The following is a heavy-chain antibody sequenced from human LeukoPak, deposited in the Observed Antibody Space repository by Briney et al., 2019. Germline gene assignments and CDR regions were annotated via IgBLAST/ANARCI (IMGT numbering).Heavy chain of an antibody. CDR2: IGTAGDT. V-gene: IGHV3-13*01. CDR1: GFTFSSYD. D-gene: IGHD1-26*01. CDR3: ARGLRDSGSSNYYYGMDV. Sequence: GASLRLSCAASGFTFSSYDMHWVRQATGKGLEWVSAIGTAGDTYYPGSVKGRFTISRENAKNSLYLQMNSLRAEDTAVYYCARGLRDSGSSNYYYGMDVWGQGTTVTVSS. J-gene: IGHJ6*02.